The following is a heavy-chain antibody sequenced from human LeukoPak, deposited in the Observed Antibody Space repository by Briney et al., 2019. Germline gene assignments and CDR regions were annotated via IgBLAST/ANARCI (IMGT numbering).Heavy chain of an antibody. V-gene: IGHV3-21*01. CDR2: ISASSAYI. Sequence: PGGSLRLSCAASGFDFSSYTMNWVRQAPGKGLEWVSSISASSAYIFYADSVKGRFTVSRDNAKSSLFLQMDRLSAEDTAVYYCARESATSSFSFDSWGQGVLVPVSS. CDR1: GFDFSSYT. J-gene: IGHJ4*02. D-gene: IGHD5-24*01. CDR3: ARESATSSFSFDS.